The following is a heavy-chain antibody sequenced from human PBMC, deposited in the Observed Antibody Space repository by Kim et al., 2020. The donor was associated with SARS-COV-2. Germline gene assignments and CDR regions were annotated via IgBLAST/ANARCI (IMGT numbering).Heavy chain of an antibody. CDR3: ARTNNLDS. V-gene: IGHV3-23*01. Sequence: GVNTVYVDSVKGRFTISRDTSKNTLNLQMNSLRAEDTALYYCARTNNLDSWGQGTLVTVTS. D-gene: IGHD1-7*01. J-gene: IGHJ4*02. CDR2: GVNT.